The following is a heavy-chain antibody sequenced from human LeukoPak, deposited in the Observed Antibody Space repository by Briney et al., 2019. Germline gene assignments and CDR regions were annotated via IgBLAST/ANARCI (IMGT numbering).Heavy chain of an antibody. D-gene: IGHD6-13*01. CDR1: GYTFTGYY. CDR3: ARFAAAGPYNWFDP. Sequence: GASVKVSCKASGYTFTGYYMHWVRQAPGQGLEWMGWINPNSGGTNYAQKFQGRVTMTRDTSISTAYMELSRLRSDDTAVYYCARFAAAGPYNWFDPWGQGTLVTVSS. J-gene: IGHJ5*02. CDR2: INPNSGGT. V-gene: IGHV1-2*02.